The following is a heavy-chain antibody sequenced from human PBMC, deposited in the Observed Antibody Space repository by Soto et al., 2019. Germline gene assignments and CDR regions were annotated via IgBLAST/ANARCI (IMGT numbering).Heavy chain of an antibody. CDR2: IWYDGSEK. J-gene: IGHJ5*02. CDR1: GFTFRNHG. D-gene: IGHD1-26*01. V-gene: IGHV3-33*01. Sequence: QVQLVESGGGVVQPGRSLRLSCEGSGFTFRNHGMHWVRQAPGKGLEWLAVIWYDGSEKYDADSVRGRFFVSRDNAKNTLYLQMNSLTVEDTALYYCARWSDKKVVDPWGQGTAVTVSS. CDR3: ARWSDKKVVDP.